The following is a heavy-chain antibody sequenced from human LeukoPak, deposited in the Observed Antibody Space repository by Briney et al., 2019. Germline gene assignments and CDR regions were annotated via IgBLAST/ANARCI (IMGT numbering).Heavy chain of an antibody. V-gene: IGHV3-21*01. CDR3: AGGAGVYYYGMDV. CDR2: ISSSSSYI. J-gene: IGHJ6*02. CDR1: GFTFSSYS. Sequence: GGSLRPSCAASGFTFSSYSMNWVRQAPGKGLEWVSSISSSSSYIYYADSVKGRFTISRDNAKNSLYLQMNGLRAEDTAGYYCAGGAGVYYYGMDVWGQGTSVTVSS.